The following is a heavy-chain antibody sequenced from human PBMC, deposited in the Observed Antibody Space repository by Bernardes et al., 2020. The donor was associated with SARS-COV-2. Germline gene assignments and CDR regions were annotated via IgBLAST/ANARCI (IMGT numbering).Heavy chain of an antibody. D-gene: IGHD3-3*01. Sequence: SETLSLTCTVSGGSTRGHYWSWIRQPPGKGLEWIGGIYYSGSGTTNYNPSLKSRVTISLDTSKSQLSLKLRSVTAADTAVYYCAGLYYDFWGGYYTGGSDFWGQGTLVTVSS. V-gene: IGHV4-59*11. J-gene: IGHJ4*02. CDR1: GGSTRGHY. CDR2: IYYSGSGTT. CDR3: AGLYYDFWGGYYTGGSDF.